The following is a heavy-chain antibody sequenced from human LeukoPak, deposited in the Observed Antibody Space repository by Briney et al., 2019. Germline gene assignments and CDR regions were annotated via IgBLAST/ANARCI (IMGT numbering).Heavy chain of an antibody. Sequence: PGGSLRLSCAASGFTFSSYWMHWVHQRPGKGLVWVSRFNSGGSSTSYADSVKGRFTIFRDNAQNTLFLQMNSLRDEDTAVYYCARGVGATTVDYWGQGTLVTVSS. CDR2: FNSGGSST. J-gene: IGHJ4*02. D-gene: IGHD1-26*01. CDR1: GFTFSSYW. V-gene: IGHV3-74*01. CDR3: ARGVGATTVDY.